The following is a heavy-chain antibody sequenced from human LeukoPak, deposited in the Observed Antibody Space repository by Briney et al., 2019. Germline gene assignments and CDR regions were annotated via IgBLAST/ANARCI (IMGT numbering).Heavy chain of an antibody. CDR3: ARSYYYDSSGYYRAFDY. V-gene: IGHV3-23*01. CDR2: ISGNGGGT. Sequence: GGSLRLSCAASGFTFSNYAMSWVRQAPGKGLEWVSAISGNGGGTYYADSVKGRFTISRDNSKNTLYLQMKSLRAEDTAVYYCARSYYYDSSGYYRAFDYWGQGTLVTVSS. CDR1: GFTFSNYA. D-gene: IGHD3-22*01. J-gene: IGHJ4*02.